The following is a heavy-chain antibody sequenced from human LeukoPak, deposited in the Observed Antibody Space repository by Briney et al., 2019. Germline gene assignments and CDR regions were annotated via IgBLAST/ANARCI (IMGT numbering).Heavy chain of an antibody. CDR2: IKQDGSEK. V-gene: IGHV3-7*04. D-gene: IGHD6-19*01. Sequence: PGGSLRLSCAASEFTFSSYCMSWVRQRPGKGLEWVANIKQDGSEKYYVDFVKGRFTISRDNAKNSLYLQMNSLRAEDTAVYYCARGIAVTGLVDYWGQGTLVTVSS. CDR3: ARGIAVTGLVDY. J-gene: IGHJ4*02. CDR1: EFTFSSYC.